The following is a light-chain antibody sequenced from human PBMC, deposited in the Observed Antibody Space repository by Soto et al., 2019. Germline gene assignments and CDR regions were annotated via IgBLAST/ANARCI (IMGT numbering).Light chain of an antibody. CDR1: QSISSW. J-gene: IGKJ1*01. Sequence: DIQMTQSPSTLSASVGDRVTITCRASQSISSWLAWYQQKPGKAPKLLIYKASSLESGVPSRFSGSGSGTDFTLTISSLPPDDFATYYCQQYNSYSTFGQGTKVEIK. CDR3: QQYNSYST. V-gene: IGKV1-5*03. CDR2: KAS.